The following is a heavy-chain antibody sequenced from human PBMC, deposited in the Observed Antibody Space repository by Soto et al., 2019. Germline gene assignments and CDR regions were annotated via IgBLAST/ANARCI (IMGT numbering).Heavy chain of an antibody. CDR3: ARTALLGFDP. D-gene: IGHD3-3*01. Sequence: EVQLVESGGGLVQPGGSLRLSCAASGFTFSSYEMNWVRQAPGKGLEWVSYISSSGSTIYYADSVKGRFTISRDNAKNSPYLQMNSLRAEETAVYYCARTALLGFDPWGQGTLVTVSS. J-gene: IGHJ5*02. CDR2: ISSSGSTI. CDR1: GFTFSSYE. V-gene: IGHV3-48*03.